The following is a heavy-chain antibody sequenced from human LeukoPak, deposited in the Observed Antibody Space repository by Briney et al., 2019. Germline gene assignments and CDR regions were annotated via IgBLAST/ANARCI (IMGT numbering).Heavy chain of an antibody. J-gene: IGHJ4*02. CDR2: IIPIFGTA. CDR1: GGTFSSYA. CDR3: ARAESLRLPNGNGY. Sequence: SVKVSCKASGGTFSSYAISWVRQAPGQGLEWMGGIIPIFGTANYAQKFQGRVTITADESTSTAYMELSRLRSDDTAVYYCARAESLRLPNGNGYWGQGTLVTVSS. V-gene: IGHV1-69*13. D-gene: IGHD2-21*01.